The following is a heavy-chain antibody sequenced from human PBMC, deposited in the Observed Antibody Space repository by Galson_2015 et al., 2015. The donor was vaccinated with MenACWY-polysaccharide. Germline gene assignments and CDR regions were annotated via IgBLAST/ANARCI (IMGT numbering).Heavy chain of an antibody. Sequence: SLRLSCAASGFTFSSCAMSWVRQAPGKGLEWVSGISGSGGTTYYADSVKGRFTISRDNSKNTLHLQMNSLRAEDTAVYYCAKRMTTVVAFDIWGHGTMVTVSS. CDR2: ISGSGGTT. CDR3: AKRMTTVVAFDI. V-gene: IGHV3-23*01. CDR1: GFTFSSCA. J-gene: IGHJ3*02. D-gene: IGHD4-23*01.